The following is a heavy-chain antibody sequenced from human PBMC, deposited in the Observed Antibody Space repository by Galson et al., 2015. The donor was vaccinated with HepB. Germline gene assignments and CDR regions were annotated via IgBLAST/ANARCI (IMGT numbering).Heavy chain of an antibody. CDR2: IIPIFGTA. Sequence: SVKVSCKASGGTFSSYAISWVRQAPGQGLEWMGGIIPIFGTANYAQKFQGRVTITADESTSTAYMELSSLRSEDTAVYYCARDMVGSLGATPYYYYMDVWGKGTTVTVSS. V-gene: IGHV1-69*13. D-gene: IGHD1-26*01. CDR1: GGTFSSYA. J-gene: IGHJ6*03. CDR3: ARDMVGSLGATPYYYYMDV.